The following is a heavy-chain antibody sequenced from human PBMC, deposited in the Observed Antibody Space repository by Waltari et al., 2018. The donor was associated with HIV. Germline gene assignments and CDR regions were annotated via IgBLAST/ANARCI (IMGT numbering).Heavy chain of an antibody. CDR2: IIPILGIA. V-gene: IGHV1-69*02. CDR3: ARNSRDDYGDYGAFDI. J-gene: IGHJ3*02. CDR1: GGTFSSSS. D-gene: IGHD4-17*01. Sequence: QVQLVQSGAEVKKPGSSVKVSCKASGGTFSSSSISGWRRPPGQGLEWMGRIIPILGIANSAQKFQGRVTITADKSTSTAYMELSSLRSEDTAVYYCARNSRDDYGDYGAFDIWGQGTMVTVSS.